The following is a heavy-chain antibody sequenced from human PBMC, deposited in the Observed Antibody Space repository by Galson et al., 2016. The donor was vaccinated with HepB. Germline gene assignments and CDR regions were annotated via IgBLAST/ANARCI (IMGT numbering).Heavy chain of an antibody. V-gene: IGHV1-69*06. J-gene: IGHJ6*02. CDR2: IVPIFGTS. CDR1: GDTFSSHA. D-gene: IGHD3-22*01. Sequence: SVKVSCKASGDTFSSHAISWVRQAPGQGLEWMGGIVPIFGTSTFAQKFQGRVTVTADKSTSTASMELNSLRSEDTAVYFCAKTPYSDTSVFPPRHFYYYAMDVWGQGTTVTVSS. CDR3: AKTPYSDTSVFPPRHFYYYAMDV.